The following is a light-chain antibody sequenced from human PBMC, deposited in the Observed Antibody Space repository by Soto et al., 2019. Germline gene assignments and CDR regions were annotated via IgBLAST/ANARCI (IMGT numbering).Light chain of an antibody. CDR1: QSISSW. Sequence: DIQMTQSPSTLSASVGDRVTNTCRASQSISSWMACHQQKPGKAPRLLIYKAYNLESGVPSRFSGSGSGKEFTLTITILQPDDSTTCSSTENNDNWTFGQGTKSAIK. CDR3: TENNDNWT. CDR2: KAY. J-gene: IGKJ1*01. V-gene: IGKV1-5*03.